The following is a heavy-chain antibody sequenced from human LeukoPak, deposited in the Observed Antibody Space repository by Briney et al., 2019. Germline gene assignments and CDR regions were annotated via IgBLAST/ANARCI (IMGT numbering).Heavy chain of an antibody. J-gene: IGHJ4*02. D-gene: IGHD2/OR15-2a*01. CDR1: GLTFTDNY. CDR2: IFPDGRT. CDR3: ARTNTVYGDFDY. V-gene: IGHV3-53*01. Sequence: PGGSLRLSCAASGLTFTDNYFSWLRQATGEGLEWVSVIFPDGRTYHADSVKGRFTISRDRPKNTLLLQMNSLRADDTALYHCARTNTVYGDFDYWGQGILVTVSS.